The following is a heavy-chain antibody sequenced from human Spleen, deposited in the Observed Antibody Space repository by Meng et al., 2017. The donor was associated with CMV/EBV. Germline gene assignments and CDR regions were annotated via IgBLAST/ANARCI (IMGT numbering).Heavy chain of an antibody. CDR3: AREKDHFDY. V-gene: IGHV4-31*03. CDR2: NYYGGNT. CDR1: GVSISSGGYY. Sequence: LTCTVSGVSISSGGYYWSWIRQHPGKGLEWIGYNYYGGNTYYNPSLKSRVTISVDTSKNQFSLKLSSVTAADTAVYYCAREKDHFDYWGQGTLVTVSS. J-gene: IGHJ4*02.